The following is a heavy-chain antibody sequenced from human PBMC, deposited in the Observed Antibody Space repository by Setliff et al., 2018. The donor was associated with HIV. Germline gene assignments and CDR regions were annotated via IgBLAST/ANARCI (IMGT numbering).Heavy chain of an antibody. CDR3: ARDIPHDYTFWSGSTRFDP. J-gene: IGHJ5*02. CDR1: GGTLNSHA. CDR2: IIPIIGTT. V-gene: IGHV1-69*13. D-gene: IGHD3-3*01. Sequence: GASVKVSCKASGGTLNSHAINWVRQAPGQGLEWMGGIIPIIGTTNYAQRFQGRVTITADESTSTAYMQLSSLRPEDTAVYYCARDIPHDYTFWSGSTRFDPWGQGTLVTVSS.